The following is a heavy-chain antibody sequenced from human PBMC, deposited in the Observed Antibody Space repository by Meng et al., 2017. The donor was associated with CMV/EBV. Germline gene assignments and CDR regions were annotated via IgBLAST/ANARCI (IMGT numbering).Heavy chain of an antibody. D-gene: IGHD4-17*01. J-gene: IGHJ6*02. V-gene: IGHV3-30*02. CDR2: IRYDGSNR. CDR3: AKDAPSYGVSPSYYYYGMDV. Sequence: GESLKISCAASGFTFSSYGMHWVRQAPGKGLDWVAFIRYDGSNRYYADSVKGRFTISRDNSKNTPYLQMNSLRPEDTAVYYCAKDAPSYGVSPSYYYYGMDVWGQGTTVTVSS. CDR1: GFTFSSYG.